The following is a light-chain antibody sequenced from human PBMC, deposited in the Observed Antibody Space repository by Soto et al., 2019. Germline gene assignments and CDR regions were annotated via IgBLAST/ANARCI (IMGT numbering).Light chain of an antibody. V-gene: IGLV2-14*01. CDR1: GSDVGGYDY. J-gene: IGLJ1*01. CDR3: SSYTSSSTYV. CDR2: EVT. Sequence: QSALAQPASVSGSPGQSITISCTGTGSDVGGYDYVSWYQHHPGKAPKVMIYEVTNRPSGVSNRFSGSKSGNTASLTISGLLAADEADYYCSSYTSSSTYVFGTGTKVTAL.